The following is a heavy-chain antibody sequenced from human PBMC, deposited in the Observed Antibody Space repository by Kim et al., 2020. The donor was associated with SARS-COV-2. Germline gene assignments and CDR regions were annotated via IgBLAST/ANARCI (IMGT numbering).Heavy chain of an antibody. D-gene: IGHD6-13*01. J-gene: IGHJ4*02. V-gene: IGHV3-30*03. Sequence: GGSLRLSCAASGFAFSNYGMHWVRQAPGKGLDWVAVISYDESNKYYADSVKGRFTISRDNSKNTLYLQMNSLRAEDTAVYFCARAEASSSWSRCLGCWGQGTLVTVSS. CDR2: ISYDESNK. CDR1: GFAFSNYG. CDR3: ARAEASSSWSRCLGC.